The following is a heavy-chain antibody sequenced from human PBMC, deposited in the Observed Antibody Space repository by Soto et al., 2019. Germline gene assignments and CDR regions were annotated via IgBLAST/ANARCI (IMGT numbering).Heavy chain of an antibody. V-gene: IGHV3-23*01. D-gene: IGHD4-4*01. J-gene: IGHJ5*02. CDR2: ISDTGSRT. CDR1: GFTFSSAA. CDR3: AKSLDIHYKNWFDP. Sequence: QILESGGSLVQPGGSLRLSCVAAGFTFSSAAMNWVRQAPGKGLEWVSLISDTGSRTHYADSVQGRFTISRDNSKNTLYLDMNSLRAEDTAVYYCAKSLDIHYKNWFDPWGQGTLVTVSS.